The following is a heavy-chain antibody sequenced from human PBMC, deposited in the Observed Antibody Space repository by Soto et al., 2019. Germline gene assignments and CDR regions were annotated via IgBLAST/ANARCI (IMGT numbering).Heavy chain of an antibody. CDR2: ISSSSSTI. CDR1: GFTFSRYS. Sequence: GGSLRLSCAASGFTFSRYSMNWVRQAPGKGLEWVSYISSSSSTIYYADSVKGRFTISRDNAKNSLYLQMNSLRAEDTAVYYCARDATGGIQLWTGASYFYYWGQGTLVTVSS. J-gene: IGHJ4*02. D-gene: IGHD5-18*01. CDR3: ARDATGGIQLWTGASYFYY. V-gene: IGHV3-48*01.